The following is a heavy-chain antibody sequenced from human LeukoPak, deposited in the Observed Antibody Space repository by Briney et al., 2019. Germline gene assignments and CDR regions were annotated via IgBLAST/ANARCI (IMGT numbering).Heavy chain of an antibody. CDR3: AAGRWSQPLVDY. V-gene: IGHV1-24*01. CDR2: FDPEDGET. Sequence: GASVKVSCKVSGYTLTELSMHWVRQAPGKGLEWMGGFDPEDGETIYAQKFQGRVTMTEDTSTDTAYMELSSLRSEDTALYYCAAGRWSQPLVDYWGQGTLVTVSS. CDR1: GYTLTELS. J-gene: IGHJ4*02.